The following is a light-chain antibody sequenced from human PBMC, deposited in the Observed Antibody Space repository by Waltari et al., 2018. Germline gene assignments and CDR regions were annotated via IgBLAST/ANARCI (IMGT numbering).Light chain of an antibody. J-gene: IGLJ2*01. CDR2: YKSDSDN. CDR1: GGINVAGYH. Sequence: PMLTQPASLSASPGASASLTCTFSGGINVAGYHIHWYQQKPGSPPRYLLRYKSDSDNGQGSGFPSRFSGSKDASANTGILRISGLQSEYEADYYCAIGHSSGRVFGGGTRLTVL. CDR3: AIGHSSGRV. V-gene: IGLV5-45*01.